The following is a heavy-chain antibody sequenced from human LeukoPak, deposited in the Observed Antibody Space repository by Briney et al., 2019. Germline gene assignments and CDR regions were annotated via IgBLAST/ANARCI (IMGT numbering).Heavy chain of an antibody. Sequence: GASVKVSCKASGYTFTSYAMHWERQAPGQRLEWMGWINAGNGNTKYSQKFQGRVTITRDTSASTAYMELSSLRSEDTAVYYCARVWDYGGNSDWGQGTLVTVSS. V-gene: IGHV1-3*01. CDR1: GYTFTSYA. CDR3: ARVWDYGGNSD. J-gene: IGHJ4*02. D-gene: IGHD4-23*01. CDR2: INAGNGNT.